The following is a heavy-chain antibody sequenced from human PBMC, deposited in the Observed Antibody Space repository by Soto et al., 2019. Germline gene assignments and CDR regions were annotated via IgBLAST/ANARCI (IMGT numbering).Heavy chain of an antibody. CDR1: GGSISSSNW. V-gene: IGHV4-4*02. J-gene: IGHJ3*02. CDR2: IYHSGST. CDR3: ARAVGEYCSGGSCYSGAFDI. D-gene: IGHD2-15*01. Sequence: TSETLSLTCAVSGGSISSSNWWSWVRQPPGKGLEWIGEIYHSGSTNYNPSLKSRVTISVDKSKNQFSLKLSSVTAADTAVYYCARAVGEYCSGGSCYSGAFDIWGKGTMVTVSS.